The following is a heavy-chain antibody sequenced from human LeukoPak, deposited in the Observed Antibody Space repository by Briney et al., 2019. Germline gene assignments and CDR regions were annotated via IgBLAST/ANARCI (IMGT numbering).Heavy chain of an antibody. D-gene: IGHD3-16*02. J-gene: IGHJ3*02. Sequence: GGSLRLSCAASGFTFSDYYMSWIRHAPGKGLEWVSYINSSSSYTNYADSVKGRFTISRDNAKNSLYLQMNSLRAEDTAVYYCASRGNMITFGGVIALDAFDIWGQGTMVTVSS. V-gene: IGHV3-11*06. CDR1: GFTFSDYY. CDR3: ASRGNMITFGGVIALDAFDI. CDR2: INSSSSYT.